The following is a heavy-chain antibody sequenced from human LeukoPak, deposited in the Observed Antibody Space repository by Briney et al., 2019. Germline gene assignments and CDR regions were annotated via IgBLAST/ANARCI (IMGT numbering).Heavy chain of an antibody. Sequence: GGSLRLSCAASGFTVSSNYMSWVRQAPGKGLEWVSVIYSGGSTYYADSVKGRFTISRDNSKNTLYLQMNSLRAEDTAVYYCAKEGYSSGWSTLDYWGQGTLVTVSS. D-gene: IGHD6-19*01. CDR3: AKEGYSSGWSTLDY. CDR2: IYSGGST. CDR1: GFTVSSNY. V-gene: IGHV3-53*01. J-gene: IGHJ4*02.